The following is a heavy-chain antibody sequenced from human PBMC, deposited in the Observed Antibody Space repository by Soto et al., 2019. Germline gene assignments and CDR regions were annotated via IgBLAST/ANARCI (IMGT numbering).Heavy chain of an antibody. CDR1: GGTFSSYT. V-gene: IGHV1-69*02. D-gene: IGHD6-6*01. CDR3: TYSSSSRHFDY. J-gene: IGHJ4*02. Sequence: SVKVSCKASGGTFSSYTISWVRQAPGQGLEWMGRIIPILGIANYAQKFQGRVTITADKSISTAYMELSSLRSEDTAVYYCTYSSSSRHFDYWGQGTLVTVSS. CDR2: IIPILGIA.